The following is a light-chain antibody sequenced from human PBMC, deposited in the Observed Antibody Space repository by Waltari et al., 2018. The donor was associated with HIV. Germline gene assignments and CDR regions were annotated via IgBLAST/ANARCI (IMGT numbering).Light chain of an antibody. V-gene: IGLV2-23*02. CDR2: EVT. CDR3: CSCPRSGIRYV. Sequence: QSALTQPAPVSGSPGQSITISCTGNSSNVGRDALVPRYQQHPGEAPKLIIYEVTKRPSGVSNRFSGSKSGNTASLTISGLQAEDEADYYCCSCPRSGIRYVFGTGTKVTVL. CDR1: SSNVGRDAL. J-gene: IGLJ1*01.